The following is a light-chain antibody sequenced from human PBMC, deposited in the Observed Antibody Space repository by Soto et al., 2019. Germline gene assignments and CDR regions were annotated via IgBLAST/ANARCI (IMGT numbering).Light chain of an antibody. CDR3: QQLNSYPRT. J-gene: IGKJ4*02. CDR2: AAS. Sequence: DTQMTQSPYSLSASVGDRVTITCRASQSLNRWLAWYQQKPGKAPKLLIYAASTLQSGVPSRFSGSGSRTEFTLTISSLQPEDFATYYCQQLNSYPRTFGRGTKVDI. CDR1: QSLNRW. V-gene: IGKV1-9*01.